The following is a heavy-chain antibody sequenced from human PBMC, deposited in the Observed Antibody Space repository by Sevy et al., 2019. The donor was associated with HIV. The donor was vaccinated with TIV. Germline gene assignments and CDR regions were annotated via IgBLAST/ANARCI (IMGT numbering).Heavy chain of an antibody. V-gene: IGHV3-33*01. Sequence: GGSLRLSCAASGFTFSSYGMHWVRQAPGKGLEWVAVIWYAGSNKYYADSVKGRFTISRDNSKNTLYLQMNSLRAEDTAVYYCARDMYCSGGSCYGNYYYGMDVWGQGTTVTVSS. CDR1: GFTFSSYG. CDR2: IWYAGSNK. CDR3: ARDMYCSGGSCYGNYYYGMDV. D-gene: IGHD2-15*01. J-gene: IGHJ6*02.